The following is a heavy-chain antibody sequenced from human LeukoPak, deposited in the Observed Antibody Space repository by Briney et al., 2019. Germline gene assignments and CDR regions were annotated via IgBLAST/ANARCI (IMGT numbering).Heavy chain of an antibody. CDR3: ATPLTSKWSSSWYSGHFDY. D-gene: IGHD6-13*01. CDR2: ISADGRDK. V-gene: IGHV3-30*04. CDR1: GFSFSDYA. J-gene: IGHJ4*02. Sequence: GEFLRLSCVAPGFSFSDYAMHWVRQAPGKGLEWVAVISADGRDKYYIDSVRGRFTISRDNSKTTVFLQMNSLEVEDTAVYYCATPLTSKWSSSWYSGHFDYWGQGALVTVPS.